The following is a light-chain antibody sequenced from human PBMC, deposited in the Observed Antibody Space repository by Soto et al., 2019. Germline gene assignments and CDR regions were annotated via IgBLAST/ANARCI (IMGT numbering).Light chain of an antibody. CDR1: QSVLYRSNNKNY. CDR3: QQYYSTPNT. V-gene: IGKV4-1*01. Sequence: DIVMTQSPDSLTVSLGERATINCKSSQSVLYRSNNKNYLAWYQQKPGQPPKLLIYWASTRESGVPDRFSGSGSGTDFTLTISSLQAEDVAVYYCQQYYSTPNTFGQGTKLDIK. J-gene: IGKJ2*01. CDR2: WAS.